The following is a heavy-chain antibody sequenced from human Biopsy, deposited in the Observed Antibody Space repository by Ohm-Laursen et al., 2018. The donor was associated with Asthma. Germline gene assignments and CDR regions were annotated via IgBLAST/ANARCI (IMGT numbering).Heavy chain of an antibody. CDR1: GFTFSHYN. D-gene: IGHD1-26*01. V-gene: IGHV3-30*18. Sequence: SLRLSCTATGFTFSHYNMNWVRQAPGKGLDWVAVISFDGSNKNYTDSVKGRFTISRDNSRNTLHLQMNSLRAEDTAVYYCAKDVFPGWELRRGPDYWGQGTLVTVSS. CDR3: AKDVFPGWELRRGPDY. CDR2: ISFDGSNK. J-gene: IGHJ4*02.